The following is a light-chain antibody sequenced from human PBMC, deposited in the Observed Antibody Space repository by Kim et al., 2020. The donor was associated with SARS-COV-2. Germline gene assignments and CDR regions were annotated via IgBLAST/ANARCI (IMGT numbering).Light chain of an antibody. CDR3: QQSYTLPRT. CDR2: AAS. CDR1: QSINSY. J-gene: IGKJ1*01. Sequence: ASVGERVTITCRASQSINSYLNWYQQNPGKAPTILIYAASGLQSGVPSRFSGGGSGTDFTLTISNLQPEDFATYFCQQSYTLPRTFGQGTKVEIK. V-gene: IGKV1-39*01.